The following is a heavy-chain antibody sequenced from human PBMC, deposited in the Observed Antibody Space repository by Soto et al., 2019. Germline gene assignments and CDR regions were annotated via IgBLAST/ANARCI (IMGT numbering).Heavy chain of an antibody. V-gene: IGHV3-23*01. CDR1: EFTFSSYA. J-gene: IGHJ4*02. Sequence: PGGSLRLSCAASEFTFSSYAMSWVRQAPGKGLEWVSAISGSGGSTYYADSVKGRFTISRDNSKNTLYLQMNSLRAEDTAVYYCAKEFTDYDFWSGYYTGLFVDYWGQGTLVTVSS. CDR2: ISGSGGST. CDR3: AKEFTDYDFWSGYYTGLFVDY. D-gene: IGHD3-3*01.